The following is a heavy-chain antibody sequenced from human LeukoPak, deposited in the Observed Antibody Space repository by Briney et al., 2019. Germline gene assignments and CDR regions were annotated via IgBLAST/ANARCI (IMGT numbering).Heavy chain of an antibody. V-gene: IGHV4-34*01. CDR1: GGSFSGYY. CDR2: INHSGST. J-gene: IGHJ5*02. D-gene: IGHD3-9*01. CDR3: ARLKGGYDILTSSQWFDP. Sequence: SETLSLTCAVYGGSFSGYYWSWIRQPPGKGLEWIGEINHSGSTNYNPSLKSRVTISVDTSKNQFSLKLSSVTAADTAVYYCARLKGGYDILTSSQWFDPWGQGTLVTVSS.